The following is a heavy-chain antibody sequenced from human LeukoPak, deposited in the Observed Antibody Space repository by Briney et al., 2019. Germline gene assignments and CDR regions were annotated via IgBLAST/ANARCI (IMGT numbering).Heavy chain of an antibody. Sequence: PGGSLRLSCAASGFTFSGSAMHWVRQASRKGLEWVGRIRSKANSYATAYAASVKGRFTISRDDSKNTAYLQMNSLKTEDTAVYYCTTRRADAFDIWGQGAMVTVSS. CDR3: TTRRADAFDI. V-gene: IGHV3-73*01. J-gene: IGHJ3*02. CDR2: IRSKANSYAT. CDR1: GFTFSGSA.